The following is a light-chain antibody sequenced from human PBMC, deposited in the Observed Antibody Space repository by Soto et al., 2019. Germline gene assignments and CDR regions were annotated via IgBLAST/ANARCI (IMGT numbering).Light chain of an antibody. J-gene: IGKJ1*01. Sequence: EIVLTQSPGSLSLSLGERATLSCRASQSVDSAFFAWYQQKPGQPPRLLIHGASRRATGIPDRSSCRGSGKDFSLTSSRQEADVFAGYYCQQYASSVTVGQGTRVGI. CDR2: GAS. CDR3: QQYASSVT. CDR1: QSVDSAF. V-gene: IGKV3-20*01.